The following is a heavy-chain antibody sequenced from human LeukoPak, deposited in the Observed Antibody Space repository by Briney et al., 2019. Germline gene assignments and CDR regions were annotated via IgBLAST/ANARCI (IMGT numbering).Heavy chain of an antibody. CDR1: GGSISSSSYY. V-gene: IGHV4-39*07. Sequence: PSETLSLTCTVSGGSISSSSYYWGWIRQPPGKGLEWIGSIYYSGSTYYNPSLKSRVTISVDTSKNQFSLKLSSVTAADTAVYYCARGVRYYDILTGYYPTYYFDYWGQGTLVTVSS. CDR3: ARGVRYYDILTGYYPTYYFDY. J-gene: IGHJ4*02. D-gene: IGHD3-9*01. CDR2: IYYSGST.